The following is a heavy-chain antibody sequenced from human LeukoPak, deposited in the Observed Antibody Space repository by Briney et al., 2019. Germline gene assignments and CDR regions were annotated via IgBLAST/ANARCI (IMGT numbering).Heavy chain of an antibody. J-gene: IGHJ4*02. D-gene: IGHD3-3*01. V-gene: IGHV3-43*02. CDR3: AKAVYDFWSGYYTDY. Sequence: GGSLRLSCAASGFTFDDYAVHWVRQAPGKGLEWVSLISGDGGSTYYADSVKGRFTISRDNSKNSLYLQMNSLRTEDTALYYCAKAVYDFWSGYYTDYWGQGTLVTVSS. CDR1: GFTFDDYA. CDR2: ISGDGGST.